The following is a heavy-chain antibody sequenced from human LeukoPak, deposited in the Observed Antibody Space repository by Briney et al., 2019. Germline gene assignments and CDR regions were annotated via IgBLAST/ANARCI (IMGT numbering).Heavy chain of an antibody. CDR1: GYTFTGYY. CDR3: ARRRIDCSSTSCYVDY. V-gene: IGHV1-2*02. J-gene: IGHJ4*02. D-gene: IGHD2-2*01. Sequence: ASVKVSCKASGYTFTGYYMSWVRQAPGQELQWMGWMNPNSGDTSYAQNFQGRLTMTRDTSISTAYMELSRLRSDDTAIYFCARRRIDCSSTSCYVDYWGQGTLVTVSS. CDR2: MNPNSGDT.